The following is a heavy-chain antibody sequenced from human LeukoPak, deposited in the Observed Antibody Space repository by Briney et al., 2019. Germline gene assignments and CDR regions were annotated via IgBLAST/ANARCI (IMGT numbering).Heavy chain of an antibody. CDR1: GSIFTSYW. J-gene: IGHJ4*02. CDR2: IYPGDSDT. D-gene: IGHD3-9*01. V-gene: IGHV5-51*01. Sequence: GESLQISCQGSGSIFTSYWIGWVRQLPGKGLEWMGIIYPGDSDTRYSPSFQGQVTISADKSISTAYLQWSSLKASDTAMYYCARHVAHYYDILTGYSIDYWGQGTLVTVSS. CDR3: ARHVAHYYDILTGYSIDY.